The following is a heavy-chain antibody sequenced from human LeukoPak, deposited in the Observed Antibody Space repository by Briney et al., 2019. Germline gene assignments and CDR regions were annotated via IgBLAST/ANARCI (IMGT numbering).Heavy chain of an antibody. D-gene: IGHD4-11*01. Sequence: PGGSLRLSCAASGFTVSSNYMSWVRHAPGKGLEWVSVIYSGGATYYADSVKGRFTISRDNSKNTLYLQMNSLRAEDTAVYYCARDRTGQQLISRKEYYYMDVWGKGTTVTISS. CDR3: ARDRTGQQLISRKEYYYMDV. CDR2: IYSGGAT. V-gene: IGHV3-66*01. CDR1: GFTVSSNY. J-gene: IGHJ6*03.